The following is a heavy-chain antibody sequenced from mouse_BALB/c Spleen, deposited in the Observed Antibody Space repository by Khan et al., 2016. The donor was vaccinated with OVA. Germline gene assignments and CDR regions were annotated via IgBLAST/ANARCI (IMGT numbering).Heavy chain of an antibody. CDR2: IDPSTDYT. Sequence: QVQLKQSGVELAKPGASVKMSCKASGYTFTSYWMHWVKQRPGQGLEWIGYIDPSTDYTEYNQKFRDKATLTVDKSSTTVYMQLTSLTSEDSAVYYCVNHGSSSAWFTYWGQGTLVTVSA. J-gene: IGHJ3*01. CDR1: GYTFTSYW. D-gene: IGHD1-1*01. V-gene: IGHV1-7*01. CDR3: VNHGSSSAWFTY.